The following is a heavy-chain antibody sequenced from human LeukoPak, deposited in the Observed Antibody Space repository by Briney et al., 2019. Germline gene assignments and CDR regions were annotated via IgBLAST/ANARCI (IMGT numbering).Heavy chain of an antibody. J-gene: IGHJ4*02. V-gene: IGHV3-21*01. D-gene: IGHD6-6*01. CDR1: GVTLSNYA. Sequence: GGSLRLSCVASGVTLSNYAMSWVRQAPGKGLEWVSSISSGSDHIYYADSVKGRFTISRDNAKNSLYLQMDSLRAEDTAVFFCARNDYASSSGYDFWGQGTLVTVSS. CDR2: ISSGSDHI. CDR3: ARNDYASSSGYDF.